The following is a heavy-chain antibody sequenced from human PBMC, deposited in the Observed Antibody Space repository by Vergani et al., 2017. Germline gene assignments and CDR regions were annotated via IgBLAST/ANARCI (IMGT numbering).Heavy chain of an antibody. Sequence: EVQLVQSGAEVKKPGESLKISCQGSGYSITNYWIACVRQRPGKGLEWMGIIYAGDSDVRYSPSFQGQVTMSVDKSLSTAYLQWGSLKASDTATYYCAKTHDFSSLYSSYNWFDPWGQGTQVTVSS. CDR1: GYSITNYW. CDR2: IYAGDSDV. D-gene: IGHD3-3*01. CDR3: AKTHDFSSLYSSYNWFDP. J-gene: IGHJ5*02. V-gene: IGHV5-51*03.